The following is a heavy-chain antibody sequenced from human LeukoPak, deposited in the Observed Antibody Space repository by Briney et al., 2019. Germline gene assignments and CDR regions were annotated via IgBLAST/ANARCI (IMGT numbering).Heavy chain of an antibody. CDR1: GGSISSYY. CDR3: ARAERQFAKTYYYYYYYMDV. D-gene: IGHD1-1*01. V-gene: IGHV4-4*09. J-gene: IGHJ6*03. Sequence: SETLSLTCTVSGGSISSYYWSWIRQPPGKGLEWIGYIYTSGSTNYNPSLKSRVTISVDTSKNQFSLKLSSVTAADTAVYYCARAERQFAKTYYYYYYYMDVWGKGTTVTVSS. CDR2: IYTSGST.